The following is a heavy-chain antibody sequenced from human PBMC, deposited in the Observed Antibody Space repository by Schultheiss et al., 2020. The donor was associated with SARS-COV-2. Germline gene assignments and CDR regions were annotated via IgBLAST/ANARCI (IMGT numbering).Heavy chain of an antibody. J-gene: IGHJ4*02. CDR3: ARSNYYDSSGLGY. Sequence: SETLSLTCAVYGGSFSGYYWSWIRQPPGKGLEWIGYIYYSGSTNYNPSLKSRVTMSVDTSKNQFSLKLSSVTAADTAVYYCARSNYYDSSGLGYWGQGTLVTVSS. CDR2: IYYSGST. V-gene: IGHV4-59*01. CDR1: GGSFSGYY. D-gene: IGHD3-22*01.